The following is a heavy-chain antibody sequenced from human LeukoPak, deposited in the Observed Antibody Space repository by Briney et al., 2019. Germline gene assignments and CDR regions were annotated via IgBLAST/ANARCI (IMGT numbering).Heavy chain of an antibody. V-gene: IGHV1-18*01. CDR2: ISAYNGNS. CDR3: ARETPDGSFDY. J-gene: IGHJ4*02. Sequence: GASVKVSCKASGYIFTNFGFSWVRQAPGQGLEWVGWISAYNGNSNYAQKLQGRVTMTTDTSTSTAYMELRSLRSDDTAVYYCARETPDGSFDYWGQGTPVTVSS. D-gene: IGHD5-24*01. CDR1: GYIFTNFG.